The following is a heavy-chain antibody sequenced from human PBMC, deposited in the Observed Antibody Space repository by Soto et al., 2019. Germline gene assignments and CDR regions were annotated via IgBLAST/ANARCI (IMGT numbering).Heavy chain of an antibody. D-gene: IGHD6-19*01. J-gene: IGHJ4*02. V-gene: IGHV3-23*01. CDR1: GFTFTRNA. CDR3: ASANSAVSGPINRFEY. Sequence: GGSLRLSCAASGFTFTRNAMSWVRQAPGQGLEWVSVISGSGGSTYYADSVKVRFTISRDNSRKTRYLQMTSLTAEDTAVHSCASANSAVSGPINRFEYWGQGTLVTVSS. CDR2: ISGSGGST.